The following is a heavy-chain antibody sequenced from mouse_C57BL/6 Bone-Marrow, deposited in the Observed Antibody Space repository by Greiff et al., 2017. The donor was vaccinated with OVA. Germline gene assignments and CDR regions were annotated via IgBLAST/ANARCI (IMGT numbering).Heavy chain of an antibody. CDR3: ARDVSSYRFAY. V-gene: IGHV5-4*01. CDR1: GFTFSSYA. J-gene: IGHJ3*01. Sequence: EVQLVESGGGLVKPGGSLKLSCAASGFTFSSYAMSWVRQTPEKRLEWVATISDGGSYTYYPDNVKGRFTISRDNAKNNLYLQMSHLKSEDTAMYYCARDVSSYRFAYWGQGTLVTVSA. CDR2: ISDGGSYT. D-gene: IGHD1-1*01.